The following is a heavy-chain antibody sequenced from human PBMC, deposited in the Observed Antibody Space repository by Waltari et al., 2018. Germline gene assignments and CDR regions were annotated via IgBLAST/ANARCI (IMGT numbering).Heavy chain of an antibody. CDR3: ARDSSSWFFDY. J-gene: IGHJ4*02. D-gene: IGHD6-13*01. Sequence: QVQLQESGPGLVKPPGPLPLTCAVSAGSIGSSNWWSWVRQPPGKGLDRIGEIYQSVSTSYNPSLKDRVTISVDKSKNQFSLKLSSVSATDTAVYYCARDSSSWFFDYWGQGTLVTVSS. CDR1: AGSIGSSNW. CDR2: IYQSVST. V-gene: IGHV4-4*03.